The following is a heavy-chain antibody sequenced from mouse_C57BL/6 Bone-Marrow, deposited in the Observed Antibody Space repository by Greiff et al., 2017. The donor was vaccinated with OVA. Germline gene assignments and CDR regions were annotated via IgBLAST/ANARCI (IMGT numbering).Heavy chain of an antibody. V-gene: IGHV1-59*01. CDR3: AREGAYYSNYDYYAMDY. D-gene: IGHD2-5*01. CDR1: GYTFTSYW. CDR2: IDPSDSYT. J-gene: IGHJ4*01. Sequence: QVQLQQPGAELVRPGTSVKLSCKASGYTFTSYWMHWVKQRPGQGLEWIGVIDPSDSYTNYNQKFNGKATLTVDTSSSTAYMQLSSLTSEDSAVYYCAREGAYYSNYDYYAMDYWGQGTSVTVSS.